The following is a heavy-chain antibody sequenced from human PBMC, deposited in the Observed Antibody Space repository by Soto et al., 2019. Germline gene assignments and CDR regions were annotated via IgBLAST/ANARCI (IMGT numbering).Heavy chain of an antibody. CDR2: ISSNGGST. Sequence: GGSLRLSCAASGFTFSSYAMHWVRQAPGKGLEYVSAISSNGGSTYYANSVKGRFTISRDNSKNTLYLQMGSLRAEDMAVYYCARDLTGTTAYMDVWGKGTTVTVSS. CDR1: GFTFSSYA. J-gene: IGHJ6*03. D-gene: IGHD1-7*01. CDR3: ARDLTGTTAYMDV. V-gene: IGHV3-64*01.